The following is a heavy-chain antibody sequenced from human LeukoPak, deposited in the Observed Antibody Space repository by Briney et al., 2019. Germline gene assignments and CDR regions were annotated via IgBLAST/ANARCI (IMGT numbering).Heavy chain of an antibody. CDR3: AREVYYYDSSGYYPALDY. V-gene: IGHV4-61*02. CDR2: IYTSGST. CDR1: GGSISSGSYY. J-gene: IGHJ4*02. D-gene: IGHD3-22*01. Sequence: SETLSLTCTVSGGSISSGSYYWSWIRQPAGKGLEWIGRIYTSGSTNYNPSLKSRVTISVDTSKNQFSLKLSSVTAADTAVYYCAREVYYYDSSGYYPALDYWGQGTLVTVSS.